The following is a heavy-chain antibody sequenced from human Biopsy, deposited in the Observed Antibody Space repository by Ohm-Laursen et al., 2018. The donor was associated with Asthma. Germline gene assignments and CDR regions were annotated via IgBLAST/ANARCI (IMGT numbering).Heavy chain of an antibody. D-gene: IGHD6-19*01. CDR3: ARCQVGYSSGWSLLLKKIYYSGMDV. V-gene: IGHV1-69*13. CDR1: GGTFSNFA. J-gene: IGHJ6*02. Sequence: GASVKVSCKAPGGTFSNFAISWARQAPGQGLEWLGGIMTDFGKTNYAQKFQGRVTITADESTSTAYMEVTSLRSEDTAIYYCARCQVGYSSGWSLLLKKIYYSGMDVWGQGTAVTVSS. CDR2: IMTDFGKT.